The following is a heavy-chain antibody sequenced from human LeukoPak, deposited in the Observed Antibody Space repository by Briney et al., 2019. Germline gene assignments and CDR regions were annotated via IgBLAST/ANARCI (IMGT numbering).Heavy chain of an antibody. Sequence: SETLSLTCTVSGGSISSSSYYWGWIRQPPGKGLEWIGSMYYSGSTYYNPSLKSRVTISVDTSKNQFSLKLSSVTAADTAVYYCARAPSNFDYWGQGTLVTVSS. V-gene: IGHV4-39*07. J-gene: IGHJ4*02. CDR2: MYYSGST. CDR1: GGSISSSSYY. D-gene: IGHD2/OR15-2a*01. CDR3: ARAPSNFDY.